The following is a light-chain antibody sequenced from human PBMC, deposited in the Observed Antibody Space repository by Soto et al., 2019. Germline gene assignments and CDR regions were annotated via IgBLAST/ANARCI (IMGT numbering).Light chain of an antibody. CDR3: KQYGGSPRT. J-gene: IGKJ1*01. CDR2: DAT. V-gene: IGKV3-20*01. Sequence: IVLTQYPGTRSLSPGERATLSCRASQSISSFYLAWYQQTPGQAPRLLIYDATSRAAGIPDRFSGGGSGTDFTLSISRLEPEDFGVYYCKQYGGSPRTFGQGTKVDIK. CDR1: QSISSFY.